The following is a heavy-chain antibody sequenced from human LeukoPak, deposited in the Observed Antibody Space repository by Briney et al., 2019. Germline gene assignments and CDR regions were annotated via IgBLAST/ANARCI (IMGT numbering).Heavy chain of an antibody. CDR1: GLTFSAYG. J-gene: IGHJ3*02. CDR2: IWSDGTNK. CDR3: ASAAGAFDN. V-gene: IGHV3-33*01. D-gene: IGHD6-13*01. Sequence: GTSLRLSCVASGLTFSAYGMHWVRQAPGKRLEWVAVIWSDGTNKYYAESVRGRFTISRDNSKNTLYLQMNTLIIEDTAVYYCASAAGAFDNWGQGTMITVSS.